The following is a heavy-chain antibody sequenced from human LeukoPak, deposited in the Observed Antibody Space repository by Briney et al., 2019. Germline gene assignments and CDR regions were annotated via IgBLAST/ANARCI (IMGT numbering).Heavy chain of an antibody. D-gene: IGHD6-19*01. CDR2: IYPGDSDT. V-gene: IGHV5-51*01. J-gene: IGHJ4*02. CDR3: ARAQPSSGCSY. CDR1: GYSFTSYW. Sequence: GESLKISCKGSGYSFTSYWIGWVRQMPGKGLEWMGIIYPGDSDTRYSPSFQGQVTISADKSISTAYLQRSSLKASDTAVYYCARAQPSSGCSYWGQGTLVTVSS.